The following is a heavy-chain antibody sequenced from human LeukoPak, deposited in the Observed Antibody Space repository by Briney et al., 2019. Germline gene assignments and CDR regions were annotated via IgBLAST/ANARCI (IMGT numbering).Heavy chain of an antibody. CDR2: ISGSGGST. D-gene: IGHD6-19*01. CDR1: GFTFSSYA. CDR3: AKELGGYSSGWSPDAFDI. J-gene: IGHJ3*02. Sequence: PGGSLRLSCAASGFTFSSYAMSWVRQAPGKGLEWVSAISGSGGSTYYADSVKGRFTISRDNSKNTLYLQMNSLRAEDTAVYYCAKELGGYSSGWSPDAFDIWGQGTMVTVSS. V-gene: IGHV3-23*01.